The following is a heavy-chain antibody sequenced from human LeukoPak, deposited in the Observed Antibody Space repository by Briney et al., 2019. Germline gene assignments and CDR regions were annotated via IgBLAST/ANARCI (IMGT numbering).Heavy chain of an antibody. D-gene: IGHD6-13*01. V-gene: IGHV3-30-3*01. Sequence: GGSLRLSCAASGFTFSSYAMHWVRQAPGKGLEWVAVISYDGSNKYYADSVKGRFTISRDNSKNTLYLQMNSLRAEDTAVYYCARDFKYSSSWIDYWAREPWSPSPQ. CDR2: ISYDGSNK. CDR1: GFTFSSYA. CDR3: ARDFKYSSSWIDY. J-gene: IGHJ4*02.